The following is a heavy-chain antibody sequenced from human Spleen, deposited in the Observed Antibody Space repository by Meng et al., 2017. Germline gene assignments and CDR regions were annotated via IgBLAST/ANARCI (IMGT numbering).Heavy chain of an antibody. J-gene: IGHJ5*02. CDR3: VRNEGYSFGA. V-gene: IGHV4-4*02. Sequence: QVQLPGPGPGLVKPSGTLSLTCAVSGDSISSRDWWSWVRQPPGKGLEWIGEISQGSGRTNYNPSLKSRVTISLDKSKNQFSLNVNSVTAADTAVYYCVRNEGYSFGAWGQGTLVTVSS. CDR1: GDSISSRDW. CDR2: ISQGSGRT. D-gene: IGHD2-21*01.